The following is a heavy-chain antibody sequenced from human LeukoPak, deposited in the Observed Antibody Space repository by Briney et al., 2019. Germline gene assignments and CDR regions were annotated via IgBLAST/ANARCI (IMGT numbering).Heavy chain of an antibody. J-gene: IGHJ4*02. CDR1: GFTFSSRG. CDR3: TSFEY. V-gene: IGHV3-33*01. CDR2: IWYDGSNK. Sequence: GRSLRLSFVASGFTFSSRGMHWVRQAPGKGLEWVAVIWYDGSNKYYADSVKGRFTISRDNSKNTLYLEMSSLRAEDTAVYYCTSFEYWGQGTLVTVSS.